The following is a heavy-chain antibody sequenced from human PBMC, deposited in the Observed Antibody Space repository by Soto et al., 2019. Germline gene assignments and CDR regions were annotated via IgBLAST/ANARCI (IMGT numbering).Heavy chain of an antibody. J-gene: IGHJ4*02. Sequence: SETLSLTCTVSGGSISSGDYYWSWIRQPPGKGLEWIGYIYYSGSTNYNPSLKSRVTISVDTSKNQFSLKLSSVTAADTAVYYCARHRMATRFDYWGQGTLVTVSS. D-gene: IGHD5-12*01. CDR3: ARHRMATRFDY. V-gene: IGHV4-30-4*01. CDR1: GGSISSGDYY. CDR2: IYYSGST.